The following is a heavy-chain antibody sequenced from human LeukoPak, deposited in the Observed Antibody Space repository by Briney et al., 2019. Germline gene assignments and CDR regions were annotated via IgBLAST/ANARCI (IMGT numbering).Heavy chain of an antibody. J-gene: IGHJ4*02. V-gene: IGHV3-23*01. Sequence: GGSLRLSCAASGFTFDDYAMHWVRQAPGKGLVWVSSINADGSSTSYADSMKGRFTISRDNSKNTLYLQMNSLRAEDTAVYYCAKDSSLGIVVVVAGDPLGCFDYWGQGTLVTVSS. CDR2: INADGSST. CDR1: GFTFDDYA. CDR3: AKDSSLGIVVVVAGDPLGCFDY. D-gene: IGHD2-15*01.